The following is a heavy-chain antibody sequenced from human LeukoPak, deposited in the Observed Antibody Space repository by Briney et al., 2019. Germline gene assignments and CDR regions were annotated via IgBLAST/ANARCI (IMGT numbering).Heavy chain of an antibody. CDR1: GFTFSHYW. V-gene: IGHV3-7*01. J-gene: IGHJ4*02. Sequence: GGSLRLSCAAPGFTFSHYWMTWVRQAPGKGLEWVAQINQDGSEGYYMDSVKARFTISRDNAKNSVFLQMNSLRAEDTAVYYCVRDGGVSGYDLLDYWGQGTLVTVSS. CDR2: INQDGSEG. CDR3: VRDGGVSGYDLLDY. D-gene: IGHD5-12*01.